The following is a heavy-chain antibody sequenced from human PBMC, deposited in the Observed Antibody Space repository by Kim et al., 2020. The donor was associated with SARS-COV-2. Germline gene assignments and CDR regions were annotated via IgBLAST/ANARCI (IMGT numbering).Heavy chain of an antibody. J-gene: IGHJ4*02. Sequence: SNKYYADSVKGRFTISRDNSKNTLYLQMNSLRAEDTAVYYCARWHSSLVDYWGQGTLVTVSS. CDR2: SNK. D-gene: IGHD6-6*01. CDR3: ARWHSSLVDY. V-gene: IGHV3-30-3*01.